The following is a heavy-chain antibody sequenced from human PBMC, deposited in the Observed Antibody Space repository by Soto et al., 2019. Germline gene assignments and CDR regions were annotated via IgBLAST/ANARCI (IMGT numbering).Heavy chain of an antibody. J-gene: IGHJ4*02. CDR1: GGTFSSYA. D-gene: IGHD2-21*02. V-gene: IGHV1-69*13. CDR3: ARDFSGYCGGDCYSD. CDR2: IIPIFGTA. Sequence: SVKVSCKASGGTFSSYAISWVRQAPGQGLEWMGGIIPIFGTANYAQKFQGRVTITADESTSTAYMELSSLRSEDTAVYYCARDFSGYCGGDCYSDWGQGTLVTVSS.